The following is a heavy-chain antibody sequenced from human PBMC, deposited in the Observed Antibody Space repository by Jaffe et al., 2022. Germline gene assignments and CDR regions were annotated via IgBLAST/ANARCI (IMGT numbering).Heavy chain of an antibody. J-gene: IGHJ4*02. CDR3: AKVVFNRGAALTHVDC. D-gene: IGHD2-15*01. V-gene: IGHV3-23*01. CDR1: GFTFRSYA. CDR2: ISGSGGTT. Sequence: EVQLLESGGDFVQPGGSLRLSCAASGFTFRSYAMSWVRQAPGKGLEWVSSISGSGGTTYYADSVRGRFAISRDNSENTLYLQMNSLRAEDTAVYYCAKVVFNRGAALTHVDCWGQGTLVTVSS.